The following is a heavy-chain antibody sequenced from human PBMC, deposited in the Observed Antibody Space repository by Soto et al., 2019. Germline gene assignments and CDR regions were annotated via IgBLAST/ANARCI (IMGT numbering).Heavy chain of an antibody. CDR2: IDPSDSYT. CDR1: GYSFTSYW. J-gene: IGHJ6*04. Sequence: PGESLKISCKGSGYSFTSYWISWVREMPGKGLEWMGRIDPSDSYTNYSPSFQGHVTISADKSISTAYLQWSSLKASYTAMYYCARHRPPIGDRPVVPSYYFGMDVWGKGTRVTVSS. CDR3: ARHRPPIGDRPVVPSYYFGMDV. V-gene: IGHV5-10-1*01. D-gene: IGHD6-6*01.